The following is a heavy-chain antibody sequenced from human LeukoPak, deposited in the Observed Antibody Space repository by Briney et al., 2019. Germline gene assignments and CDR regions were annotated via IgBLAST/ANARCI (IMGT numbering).Heavy chain of an antibody. CDR2: INPNSGGT. V-gene: IGHV1-2*02. Sequence: GASVKVSCKASGYTFTGYYIHWVRQAPGQGLEWMGWINPNSGGTNYAQKFQGRVTMTRDTSISTAYMELSRLRSGDTAVYYCARGPSSLVVVPAAVPLDWYFDLWGRGTLVTVSS. J-gene: IGHJ2*01. CDR3: ARGPSSLVVVPAAVPLDWYFDL. CDR1: GYTFTGYY. D-gene: IGHD2-2*02.